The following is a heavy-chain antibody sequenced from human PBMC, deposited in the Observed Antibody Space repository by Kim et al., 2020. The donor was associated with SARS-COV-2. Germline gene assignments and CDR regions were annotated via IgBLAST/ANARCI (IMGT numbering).Heavy chain of an antibody. Sequence: SETLSLTCTVSGGSISSGSYYWSWIRQPAGKGLEWIGRIYTSGSTNYNPSLKSRVTISVDTSKNQFSLKLSSMTAADTAVYYCARDISVWWFDPWGQGTLVTVSS. CDR1: GGSISSGSYY. CDR2: IYTSGST. V-gene: IGHV4-61*02. D-gene: IGHD3-16*01. J-gene: IGHJ5*02. CDR3: ARDISVWWFDP.